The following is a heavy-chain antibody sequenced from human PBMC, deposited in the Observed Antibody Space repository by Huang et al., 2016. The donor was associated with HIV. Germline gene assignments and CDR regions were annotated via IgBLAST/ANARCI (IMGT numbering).Heavy chain of an antibody. D-gene: IGHD3-22*01. Sequence: QVQLVQSGSELRKPGASVKVSCQASGYTFTRYAMNWVRQAPGQGLEWMGWINTKHGNPMYAQAFPGLFVLSLYTSVSTAYLQISSLEAEDTAVYYCARDYYDSRGYDIHAVVDYWGQGTLVTVSS. CDR3: ARDYYDSRGYDIHAVVDY. CDR1: GYTFTRYA. V-gene: IGHV7-4-1*02. J-gene: IGHJ4*02. CDR2: INTKHGNP.